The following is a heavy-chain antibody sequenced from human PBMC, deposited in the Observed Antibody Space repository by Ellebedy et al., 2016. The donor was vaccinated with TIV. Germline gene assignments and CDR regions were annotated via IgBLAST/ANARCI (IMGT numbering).Heavy chain of an antibody. V-gene: IGHV3-66*01. D-gene: IGHD4-17*01. J-gene: IGHJ2*01. CDR1: GFRVSSNH. Sequence: GESLKISCAASGFRVSSNHMTWVRQAPGKGLEWVSVLYSGGDKLYADSVKGRFTISRDNAKNSLYLQMNSLRAEDKAVYYCARKVPAPTTVPPNWYFDLWGRGTLVTVSS. CDR2: LYSGGDK. CDR3: ARKVPAPTTVPPNWYFDL.